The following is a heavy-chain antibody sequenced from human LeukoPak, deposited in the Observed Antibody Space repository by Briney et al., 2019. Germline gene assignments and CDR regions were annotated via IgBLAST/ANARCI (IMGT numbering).Heavy chain of an antibody. V-gene: IGHV3-30*02. CDR1: GITFRSSS. J-gene: IGHJ4*02. CDR2: IRFDGSTK. Sequence: GGSLRLSCVASGITFRSSSMHWVRQAPGKGLEWLAFIRFDGSTKYYADSVKGRFTVSRDNSKSTLYLQMNSLRAEDTAVYYCAQPDFWGQGSLVTVSS. CDR3: AQPDF.